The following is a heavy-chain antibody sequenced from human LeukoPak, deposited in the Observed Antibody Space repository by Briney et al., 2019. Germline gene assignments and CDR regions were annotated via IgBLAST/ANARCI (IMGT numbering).Heavy chain of an antibody. D-gene: IGHD2-15*01. Sequence: GGSLRLSCAASGFTFSYYWMYWVRQAPGKGLVWVSRINSDGSGTTYADSVKGRFTISRDNAKNTLFLQMNSLRAEDKAWGYCARSSRYCSGGSCPDAYDIWGQGTMVTVSS. J-gene: IGHJ3*02. V-gene: IGHV3-74*01. CDR1: GFTFSYYW. CDR2: INSDGSGT. CDR3: ARSSRYCSGGSCPDAYDI.